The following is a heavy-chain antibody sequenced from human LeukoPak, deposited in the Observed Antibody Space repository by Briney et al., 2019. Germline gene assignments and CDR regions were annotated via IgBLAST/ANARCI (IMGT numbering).Heavy chain of an antibody. CDR2: IYYSGSGST. CDR1: GGSISGYY. Sequence: PSETLSLTCTVSGGSISGYYWSWIRQPPGKGLEWIGYIYYSGSGSTNYNPSLKSRVAISVDTSKNQFSLKLSSVTAADTAVYSCARADYGDYASSAFDIWGQGTMVTVSS. V-gene: IGHV4-59*01. D-gene: IGHD4-17*01. J-gene: IGHJ3*02. CDR3: ARADYGDYASSAFDI.